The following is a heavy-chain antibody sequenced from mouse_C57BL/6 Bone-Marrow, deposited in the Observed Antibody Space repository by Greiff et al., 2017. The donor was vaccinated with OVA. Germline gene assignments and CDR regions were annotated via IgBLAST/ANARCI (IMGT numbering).Heavy chain of an antibody. J-gene: IGHJ2*01. CDR3: ARREVYAALRDY. CDR2: IYPRSGNT. V-gene: IGHV1-81*01. D-gene: IGHD2-3*01. CDR1: GYTFTSYG. Sequence: QVQLQQSGAELARPGASVKLSCKASGYTFTSYGISWVKQRTGQGLEWIGEIYPRSGNTYYNEKFKGKATLTADKSSSTAYMELRSLTSEDSAVYFCARREVYAALRDYWGQGTTLTVSS.